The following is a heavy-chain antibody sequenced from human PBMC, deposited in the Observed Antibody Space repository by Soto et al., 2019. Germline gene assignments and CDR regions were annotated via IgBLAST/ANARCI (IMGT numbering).Heavy chain of an antibody. CDR1: GGTFSSHV. J-gene: IGHJ4*02. CDR2: IMPIIGTA. Sequence: QVQLVQSGAEVKKPGFSVKVSCKASGGTFSSHVFNWVRQAPGQGLEWMGGIMPIIGTANYEQKFQGRVTITADESTSTAYMELSSLRSEDTAVYYCARDLEFRDGNISHLDYWGQGTLVTVSS. V-gene: IGHV1-69*01. D-gene: IGHD3-10*01. CDR3: ARDLEFRDGNISHLDY.